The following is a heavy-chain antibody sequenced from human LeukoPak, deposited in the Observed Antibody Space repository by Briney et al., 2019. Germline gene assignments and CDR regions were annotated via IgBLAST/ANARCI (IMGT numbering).Heavy chain of an antibody. J-gene: IGHJ4*02. CDR3: ARPGIAAAGTVFLVDY. D-gene: IGHD6-13*01. CDR2: ISSSGSTI. Sequence: GSLRLSCAASGFTFSDYYMSWIRQAPGKGLEWVSYISSSGSTIYYADSVKGRFTISRDNAKNSLYLQMNSLRAEDTAVYYCARPGIAAAGTVFLVDYWGQGTLVTVSS. V-gene: IGHV3-11*01. CDR1: GFTFSDYY.